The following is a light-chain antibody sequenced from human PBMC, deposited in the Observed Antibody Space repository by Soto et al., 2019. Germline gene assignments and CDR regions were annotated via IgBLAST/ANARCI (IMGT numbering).Light chain of an antibody. CDR3: GTWDSSLSLVV. CDR2: DNN. Sequence: QSVLTQPPSVSAAPGQKVTISCSGSSSNIGNNYVSWYQQLPGTAPKVFIYDNNKRPSGIPDRFSGSKSGTSATLGITGLQTGDEADYYCGTWDSSLSLVVFGGGTKLTVL. CDR1: SSNIGNNY. J-gene: IGLJ2*01. V-gene: IGLV1-51*01.